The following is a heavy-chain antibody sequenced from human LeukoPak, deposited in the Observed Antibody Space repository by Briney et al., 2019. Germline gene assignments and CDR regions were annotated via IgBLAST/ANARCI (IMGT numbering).Heavy chain of an antibody. CDR3: AKDGEWELPVV. Sequence: QAGGSLRLSCAASGFTFSSYAMHWVRQAPGKGLEWVAVISYDGSNKYYADSVKGRFTISRDNSKNTLYLQMNSLRAEDTAVYYCAKDGEWELPVVWGQGTLVTVSS. V-gene: IGHV3-30*04. D-gene: IGHD1-26*01. CDR2: ISYDGSNK. CDR1: GFTFSSYA. J-gene: IGHJ4*02.